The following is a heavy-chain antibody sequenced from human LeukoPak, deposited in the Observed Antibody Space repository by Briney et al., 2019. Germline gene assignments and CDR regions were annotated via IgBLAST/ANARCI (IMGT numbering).Heavy chain of an antibody. Sequence: ASVKVSCKVSGYTLTELSMHWVRQAPGKGLEWMGGFDPEDGETIYAQKFQGRVTMIEDTSTDTAYMELSSLRSEDTAVYYCATLIGGILYGANFDYWGQGTLVTVSS. CDR1: GYTLTELS. J-gene: IGHJ4*02. V-gene: IGHV1-24*01. CDR2: FDPEDGET. D-gene: IGHD2-21*01. CDR3: ATLIGGILYGANFDY.